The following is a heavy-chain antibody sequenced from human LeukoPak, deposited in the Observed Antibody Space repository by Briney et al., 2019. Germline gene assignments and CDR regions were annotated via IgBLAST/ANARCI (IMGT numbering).Heavy chain of an antibody. CDR2: IYYSGST. Sequence: SQTLSLTCTVSGGSISSGDYYWSWIRQHPGMGLGWIGYIYYSGSTYYNPSLESRVTISVDTSKNQFSLKLSSVTAADTAVYYCARVDYYGSGNYFDYWGQGTLVTVSS. V-gene: IGHV4-31*03. D-gene: IGHD3-10*01. CDR1: GGSISSGDYY. J-gene: IGHJ4*02. CDR3: ARVDYYGSGNYFDY.